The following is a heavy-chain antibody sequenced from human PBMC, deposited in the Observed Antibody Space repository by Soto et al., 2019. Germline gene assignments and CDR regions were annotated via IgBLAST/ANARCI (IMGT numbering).Heavy chain of an antibody. V-gene: IGHV3-30*03. D-gene: IGHD2-8*01. Sequence: QVQRVESGGGVVQPGRSLRLSCAVSGFTVSTYGMHWVRQAPGKGLEWVAVISRDGGTKFYADSVKGRFTISRDNSRNSLFLELSSPRGDDQSVYYGNGKFALGYWGQGTLVTVST. CDR2: ISRDGGTK. J-gene: IGHJ4*02. CDR1: GFTVSTYG. CDR3: NGKFALGY.